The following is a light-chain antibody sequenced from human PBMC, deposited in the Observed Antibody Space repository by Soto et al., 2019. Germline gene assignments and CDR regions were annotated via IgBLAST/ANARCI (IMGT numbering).Light chain of an antibody. V-gene: IGKV3-15*01. CDR1: ESISTN. CDR2: GAS. Sequence: VVTQSPATLSVSPGARVTLSCRASESISTNLAWYHQKPGQAPRLLIYGASTRATGIPARFSGSGSGTEFILTIRSLQSEDFAVYFGQQYNNWPPITFGQGTRLEIK. J-gene: IGKJ5*01. CDR3: QQYNNWPPIT.